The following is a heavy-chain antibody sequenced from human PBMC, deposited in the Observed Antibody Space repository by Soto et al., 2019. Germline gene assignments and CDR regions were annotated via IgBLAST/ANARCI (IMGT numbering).Heavy chain of an antibody. CDR1: GFTFSSYG. J-gene: IGHJ4*02. D-gene: IGHD5-18*01. CDR3: AKDLSSREIVDTAMVHLFDY. CDR2: ISYDGSNK. V-gene: IGHV3-30*18. Sequence: GSLRLSCAASGFTFSSYGMHWVRQAPGKGLEWVAVISYDGSNKYYADSVKGRFTISRDNSKNTLYLQMNSLRAEDTAVYYCAKDLSSREIVDTAMVHLFDYWGQGTLVTVSS.